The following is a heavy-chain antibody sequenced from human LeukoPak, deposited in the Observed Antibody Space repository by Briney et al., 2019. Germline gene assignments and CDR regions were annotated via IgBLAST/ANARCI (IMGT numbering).Heavy chain of an antibody. Sequence: SETLSLTCAVSGGSISSSNWWSWVRQPPGKGLEWIGEIYHSGSTNYNPSLKSRVTISVDKSKNQFSLKLSSVTAADTAVYYRARDDPHGNAFDIWGQGTMVTVSS. CDR2: IYHSGST. CDR1: GGSISSSNW. V-gene: IGHV4-4*02. J-gene: IGHJ3*02. CDR3: ARDDPHGNAFDI. D-gene: IGHD4-17*01.